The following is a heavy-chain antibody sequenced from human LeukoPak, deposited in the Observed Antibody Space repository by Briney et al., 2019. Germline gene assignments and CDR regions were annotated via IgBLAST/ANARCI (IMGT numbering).Heavy chain of an antibody. Sequence: PSGTLSLTCTVSGYSIRNSYSWGWTRQSPGKGLEWVGTIYHRGNAYYNPSLKSRVTISVDKSKNQFSLKLSSVTAADTAVYYCARVAVWFGELLGALDYWGQGTLVTVSS. V-gene: IGHV4-38-2*02. J-gene: IGHJ4*02. D-gene: IGHD3-10*01. CDR3: ARVAVWFGELLGALDY. CDR2: IYHRGNA. CDR1: GYSIRNSYS.